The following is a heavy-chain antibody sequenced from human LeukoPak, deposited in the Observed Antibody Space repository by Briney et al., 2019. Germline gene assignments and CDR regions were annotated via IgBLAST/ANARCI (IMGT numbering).Heavy chain of an antibody. Sequence: KPSETLSLTCAVYGASLNGHYWSWIRQPPGKGLEWIGEGSDVGGTKYNPSLKSRVTISADTSKNQFSLKLSSVTAADTAVYYCATPLRFQDAFDIWGQGTMVTVSS. CDR3: ATPLRFQDAFDI. CDR2: GSDVGGT. D-gene: IGHD3-3*01. J-gene: IGHJ3*02. V-gene: IGHV4-34*01. CDR1: GASLNGHY.